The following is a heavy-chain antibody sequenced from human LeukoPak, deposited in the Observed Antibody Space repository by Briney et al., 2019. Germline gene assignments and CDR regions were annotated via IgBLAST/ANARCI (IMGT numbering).Heavy chain of an antibody. V-gene: IGHV1-69*13. CDR2: IIPIFGTA. Sequence: SVKVSCKASGGTFSSYAISWVRQAPGQGLEWMGGIIPIFGTANYAQKFQGRVTITADESTSTAYMELSSLRSEDTAVYYCARMPRYCSGGSCYYYGMDVWGQGTTVTVSS. CDR3: ARMPRYCSGGSCYYYGMDV. CDR1: GGTFSSYA. D-gene: IGHD2-15*01. J-gene: IGHJ6*02.